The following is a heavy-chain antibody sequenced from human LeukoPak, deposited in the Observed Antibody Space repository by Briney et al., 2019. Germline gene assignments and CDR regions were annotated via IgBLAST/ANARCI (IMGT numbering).Heavy chain of an antibody. CDR1: GFTFSSYA. V-gene: IGHV3-30-3*01. Sequence: GGSLRLSCEASGFTFSSYAMHWVRQAPGKGLEWVAIISHDGSSKYYADSVKGRFTISRDNFKNTLYLQMNSLGAEDTAVYYCAREESGISIFGVVIFWGQGTLVTVSS. D-gene: IGHD3-3*01. J-gene: IGHJ4*02. CDR2: ISHDGSSK. CDR3: AREESGISIFGVVIF.